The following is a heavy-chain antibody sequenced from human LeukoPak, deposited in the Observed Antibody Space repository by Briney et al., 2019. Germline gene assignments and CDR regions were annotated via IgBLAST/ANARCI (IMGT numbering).Heavy chain of an antibody. V-gene: IGHV4-59*01. Sequence: SETLSLTCTVSGGSISSYYWSWIRQPPGKGLEWIGYIYYSGSTNYNPSLKSRVTISVDTSKNQFSLKLSSVTAADTAVYYCARDSGSYSRAFDIWGQGTMVTVSS. CDR2: IYYSGST. CDR1: GGSISSYY. D-gene: IGHD1-26*01. CDR3: ARDSGSYSRAFDI. J-gene: IGHJ3*02.